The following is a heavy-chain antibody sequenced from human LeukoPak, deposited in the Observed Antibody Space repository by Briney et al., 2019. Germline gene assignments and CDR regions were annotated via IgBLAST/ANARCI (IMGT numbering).Heavy chain of an antibody. CDR1: GYTFTGYY. CDR2: INPNSGGT. D-gene: IGHD3-10*01. CDR3: ARRITMVRGVTTYYFDY. J-gene: IGHJ4*02. V-gene: IGHV1-2*02. Sequence: ASVKVSCKASGYTFTGYYMHWVRQAPGQGLEWMGWINPNSGGTNYAQKFQGRVTMTRDTSISTAYMELSRLRSDDTAVYYCARRITMVRGVTTYYFDYRGQGTLVTVSS.